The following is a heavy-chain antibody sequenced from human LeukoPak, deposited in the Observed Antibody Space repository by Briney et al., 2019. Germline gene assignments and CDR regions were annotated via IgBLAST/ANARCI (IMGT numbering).Heavy chain of an antibody. J-gene: IGHJ4*02. CDR1: GFTFSTYA. CDR3: AKARSAWYLSDY. D-gene: IGHD6-19*01. CDR2: ISGSGDNT. Sequence: GGSLRLSCAASGFTFSTYAMSWVRQAPGKGLEWVSAISGSGDNTKYADSVKGRFAISRDNSKNTLYLQMNSLRAEDSAIYYCAKARSAWYLSDYWGQGTPVTVSS. V-gene: IGHV3-23*01.